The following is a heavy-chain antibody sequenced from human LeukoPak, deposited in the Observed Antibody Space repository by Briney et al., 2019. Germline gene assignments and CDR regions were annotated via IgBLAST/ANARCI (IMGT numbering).Heavy chain of an antibody. V-gene: IGHV3-11*01. CDR2: ISSSGSTI. J-gene: IGHJ6*02. CDR1: GFTFSDYY. CDR3: ARPLGTTGTTRVDYGMDV. Sequence: GGSLRLSCAASGFTFSDYYMSWIRQAPGKGLEWVSYISSSGSTIYYADSVKGRFTISRDNAKNSLYLQMNSLRAEDTAVYYCARPLGTTGTTRVDYGMDVWGQGTTVTVSS. D-gene: IGHD1-1*01.